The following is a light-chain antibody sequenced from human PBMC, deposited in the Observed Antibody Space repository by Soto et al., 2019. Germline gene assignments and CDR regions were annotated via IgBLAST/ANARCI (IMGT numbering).Light chain of an antibody. V-gene: IGLV2-14*01. CDR2: EFN. J-gene: IGLJ2*01. CDR1: SSDVGDFNY. CDR3: SSYTITHIPVI. Sequence: QSALTQPASVSESPGQSITISCTGTSSDVGDFNYVSWYQQYPGRAPKLMIYEFNNRPSGVSNRFSGSKSDNTASLTITGLQAEDEASYYCSSYTITHIPVIFGGGTKLTVL.